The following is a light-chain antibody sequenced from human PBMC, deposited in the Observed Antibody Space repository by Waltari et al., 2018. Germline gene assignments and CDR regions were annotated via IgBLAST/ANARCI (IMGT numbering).Light chain of an antibody. V-gene: IGLV1-47*01. CDR1: SSNLGSIY. CDR3: AAWDDSLGGVV. J-gene: IGLJ2*01. CDR2: RDN. Sequence: QLVLTQSPPASGTPGQRVTISCSGSSSNLGSIYVYWSQQLPGSAPNLLISRDNQRPSGVPDRFSGSKSGTSASLAISGLRSEDEADYYCAAWDDSLGGVVFGGGTKLTVL.